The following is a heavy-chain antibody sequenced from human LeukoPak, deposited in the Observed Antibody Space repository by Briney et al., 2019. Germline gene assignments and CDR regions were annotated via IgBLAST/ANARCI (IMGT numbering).Heavy chain of an antibody. CDR2: MNPNSGNT. Sequence: ASVKVSCKASGYTFSSYDINWVRQATGQGLEWMGWMNPNSGNTGYAQKFQGRVTMTRNTSISTAYMELSSLRSEDTAVYYCARGFRIGSGYYYYYFMDVWGKGTTVTISS. D-gene: IGHD1-26*01. V-gene: IGHV1-8*01. CDR3: ARGFRIGSGYYYYYFMDV. CDR1: GYTFSSYD. J-gene: IGHJ6*03.